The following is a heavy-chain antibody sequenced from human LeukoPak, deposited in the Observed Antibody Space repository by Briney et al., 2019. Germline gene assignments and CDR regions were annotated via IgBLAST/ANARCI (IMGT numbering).Heavy chain of an antibody. Sequence: TGGSLRLSCAASGFTFSSYAMHWVRQAPGKGLEWVAGISYDGSKKYDADSVKGRFTISRDNSKNTLYLQMNSLRAEDTAVYYCAREGTSWGQGTLVTVSS. D-gene: IGHD1-7*01. CDR2: ISYDGSKK. CDR3: AREGTS. CDR1: GFTFSSYA. J-gene: IGHJ4*02. V-gene: IGHV3-30-3*01.